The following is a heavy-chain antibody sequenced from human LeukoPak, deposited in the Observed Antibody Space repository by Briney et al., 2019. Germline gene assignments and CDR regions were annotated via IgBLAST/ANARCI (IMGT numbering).Heavy chain of an antibody. J-gene: IGHJ4*02. V-gene: IGHV3-30*03. CDR2: ISYDGSKE. CDR1: GFTFDSYG. D-gene: IGHD4-17*01. CDR3: ARATVTTGAYFDY. Sequence: GRSLRLSCAASGFTFDSYGMHWVRQAPGKGLEWVAVISYDGSKEYYADSVKGRFIISRDNSKNTVYVEMNSLRAEDTAVYYCARATVTTGAYFDYWGQGTLVTVSS.